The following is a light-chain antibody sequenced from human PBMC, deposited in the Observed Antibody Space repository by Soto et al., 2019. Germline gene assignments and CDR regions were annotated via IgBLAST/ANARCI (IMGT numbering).Light chain of an antibody. J-gene: IGLJ2*01. CDR2: SVS. CDR3: SAYTSISTLV. V-gene: IGLV2-14*01. CDR1: TGYLGNY. Sequence: QSALTQPASVSGSPGQSITISCTGSTGYLGNYVSWYQQHPGAVPKLIMYSVSNRPSGVSDRFSGSKSANTASLTISGLQAEDEATYYCSAYTSISTLVFGGGTKLTVL.